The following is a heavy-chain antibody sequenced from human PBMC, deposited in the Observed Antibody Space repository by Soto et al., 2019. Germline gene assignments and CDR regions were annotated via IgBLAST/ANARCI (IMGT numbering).Heavy chain of an antibody. CDR2: IDWDDDE. CDR1: GFSLIGSGMR. CDR3: ARXPGVQYDSSRSADAFDV. D-gene: IGHD3-22*01. J-gene: IGHJ3*01. Sequence: SGPTLVNPTQTLTLACSFSGFSLIGSGMRVSWLRQPPGKALEWLARIDWDDDEFYSTSLRSRLTISKDTSKNQVVLTMTNMAPVDTGTYYCARXPGVQYDSSRSADAFDVWGQGTMVTVSS. V-gene: IGHV2-70*04.